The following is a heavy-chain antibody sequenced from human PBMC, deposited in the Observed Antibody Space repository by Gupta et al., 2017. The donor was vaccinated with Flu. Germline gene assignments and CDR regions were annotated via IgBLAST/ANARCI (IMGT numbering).Heavy chain of an antibody. CDR3: ARDRFVVVPAAIVSYFDY. V-gene: IGHV4-4*07. CDR1: AGSIRSYY. CDR2: IHTSGSA. Sequence: QVQLQESGPGLVKPSATLSLTCPVPAGSIRSYYWSWIRQRAGKGPDWLGRIHTSGSATYNPSLKSRVNMSVDTSKIQFSRKLSSGTAADTAVYYCARDRFVVVPAAIVSYFDYGGQGILVTVSS. J-gene: IGHJ4*02. D-gene: IGHD2-2*02.